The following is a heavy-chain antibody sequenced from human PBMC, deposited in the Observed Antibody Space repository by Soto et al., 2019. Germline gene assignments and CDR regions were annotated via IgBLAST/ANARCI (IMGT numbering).Heavy chain of an antibody. CDR3: ASQWIQLWLFDY. Sequence: SETLSLTCTVSGGSISSGDYYWSWIRQPPGKGLEWIGYIYYSGSTYYNPSLKSRVTISVDTSKNQFSLKLSSVTAADTAVYYCASQWIQLWLFDYWGQGTLVTVSS. J-gene: IGHJ4*02. CDR2: IYYSGST. CDR1: GGSISSGDYY. D-gene: IGHD5-18*01. V-gene: IGHV4-30-4*01.